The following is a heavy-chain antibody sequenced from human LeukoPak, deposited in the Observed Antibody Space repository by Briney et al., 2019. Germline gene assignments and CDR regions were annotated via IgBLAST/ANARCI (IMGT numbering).Heavy chain of an antibody. D-gene: IGHD3-3*01. Sequence: PGGSPRLSCAASGFTFNNYAMNWVRQAPGKGLEWVSSISGGGETTYYADSAKGRFTISRDNSQNTLSLQMDSLTAADTAVYSCATYDLWTTYYTFQYWGQGTLVSVSS. CDR1: GFTFNNYA. V-gene: IGHV3-23*01. CDR2: ISGGGETT. J-gene: IGHJ4*02. CDR3: ATYDLWTTYYTFQY.